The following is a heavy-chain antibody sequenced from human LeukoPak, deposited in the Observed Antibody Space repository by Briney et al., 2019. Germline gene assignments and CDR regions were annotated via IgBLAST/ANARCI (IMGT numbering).Heavy chain of an antibody. Sequence: ASVKVSCKASGYTFTGYYIHWVRQAPGQGLEWMGWIKPNSGGTNYAQKFQGRVTMTRDTSISTAYMELSRLRSDDTAVYYCARGGYYYYYYMDVWGKGTTVTVSS. J-gene: IGHJ6*03. CDR2: IKPNSGGT. CDR1: GYTFTGYY. CDR3: ARGGYYYYYYMDV. V-gene: IGHV1-2*02. D-gene: IGHD5-12*01.